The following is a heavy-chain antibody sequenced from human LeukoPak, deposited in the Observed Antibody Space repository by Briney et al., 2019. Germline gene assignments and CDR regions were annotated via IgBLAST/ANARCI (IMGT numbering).Heavy chain of an antibody. CDR1: GGSISSYY. V-gene: IGHV4-59*01. CDR2: IYYSGST. J-gene: IGHJ4*02. D-gene: IGHD6-25*01. CDR3: ARSYSSGFFDY. Sequence: PSETLSLTCIVSGGSISSYYWSSIRQPPGKGLEWIGYIYYSGSTNYNPSLKSRVTISVDTSKNQFSLKLISVTSADTAVYYCARSYSSGFFDYWGQGTLVTVSS.